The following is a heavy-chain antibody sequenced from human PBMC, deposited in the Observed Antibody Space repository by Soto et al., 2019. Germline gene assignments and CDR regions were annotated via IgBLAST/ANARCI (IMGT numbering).Heavy chain of an antibody. CDR3: ARAGYFWSGYSASDY. Sequence: EVQLVESGGGLVQPGGSLRLSCVASGFTFSSSWMHWVRQAPGKGLVWVSRINSDGSSISYADSVKGRFTISRDNAKNTLYLKMNSLRAENTAVYYCARAGYFWSGYSASDYWGQGTLVTVSS. V-gene: IGHV3-74*01. J-gene: IGHJ4*02. CDR1: GFTFSSSW. CDR2: INSDGSSI. D-gene: IGHD3-3*01.